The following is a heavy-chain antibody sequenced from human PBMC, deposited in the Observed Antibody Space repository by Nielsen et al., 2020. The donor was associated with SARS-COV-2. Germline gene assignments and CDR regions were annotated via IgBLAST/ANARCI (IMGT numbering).Heavy chain of an antibody. Sequence: GGSLRLSCTASGFTFKNYGFYWVRQAPGKGLEWVASISYEGSQKYYEDSLAGRFTVSRDTSKNTVYLQMNSLSVEDTAVYHCAKRRAVFMLTFGGEGAMDVWGQGTTVSVS. CDR2: ISYEGSQK. D-gene: IGHD3-16*01. V-gene: IGHV3-30*18. CDR3: AKRRAVFMLTFGGEGAMDV. J-gene: IGHJ6*02. CDR1: GFTFKNYG.